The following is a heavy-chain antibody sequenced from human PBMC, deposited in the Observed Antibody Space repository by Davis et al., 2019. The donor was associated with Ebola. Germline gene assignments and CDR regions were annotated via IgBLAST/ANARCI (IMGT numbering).Heavy chain of an antibody. J-gene: IGHJ4*02. V-gene: IGHV3-9*01. Sequence: SLKISCAASGFTFDGYAMHWVRQAPGKGLEWVSGISWNSGSIGYADSVKGRFTISRDNAKNTLYLQMNSLRAEDTAVYYCARGLNSAGLGADLDYWGQGTLVTVSS. CDR1: GFTFDGYA. D-gene: IGHD1-26*01. CDR3: ARGLNSAGLGADLDY. CDR2: ISWNSGSI.